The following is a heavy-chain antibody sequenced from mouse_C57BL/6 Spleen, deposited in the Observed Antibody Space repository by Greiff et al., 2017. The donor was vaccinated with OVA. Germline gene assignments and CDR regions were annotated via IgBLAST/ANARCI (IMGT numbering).Heavy chain of an antibody. CDR2: IDPSDSYT. CDR3: ARYYYYGSSPGWFAY. J-gene: IGHJ3*01. V-gene: IGHV1-69*01. D-gene: IGHD1-1*01. CDR1: GYTFTSYW. Sequence: VKLQQPGAELVMPGASVKLSCKASGYTFTSYWMHWVKQRPGQGLEWIGEIDPSDSYTNYNQKFKGKSTLTVDKSSSTAYMQLSSLTSEDSAVYYCARYYYYGSSPGWFAYWGQGTLVTVSA.